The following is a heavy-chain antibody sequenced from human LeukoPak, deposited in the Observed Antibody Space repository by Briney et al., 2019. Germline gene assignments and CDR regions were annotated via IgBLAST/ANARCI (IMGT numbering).Heavy chain of an antibody. CDR2: ISGGSGST. Sequence: GRSLRLSCAASGFTFLSYGMHWVRQAPGKGLAWVSTISGGSGSTYCADSVKGRFTISRDNSKNTLYLQMNSLRDEDTAVYYCAKHRFESGGYHSTDWGQGTLVTVSS. J-gene: IGHJ4*02. D-gene: IGHD3-22*01. CDR1: GFTFLSYG. CDR3: AKHRFESGGYHSTD. V-gene: IGHV3-23*01.